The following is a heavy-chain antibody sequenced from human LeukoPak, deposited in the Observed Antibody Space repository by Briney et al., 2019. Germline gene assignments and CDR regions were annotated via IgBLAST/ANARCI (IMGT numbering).Heavy chain of an antibody. V-gene: IGHV3-74*01. CDR3: ARDGATRTKKYYFDY. CDR1: GFTFSSYW. J-gene: IGHJ4*02. Sequence: PGGSLRLSCAASGFTFSSYWMHWVRQAPGKGLVWVSRINSDGSSTSYADSVKGRFTISRDNAKNTLYLQMNSLRAEDTAVYYCARDGATRTKKYYFDYWGQGTPVTVSS. CDR2: INSDGSST. D-gene: IGHD4-17*01.